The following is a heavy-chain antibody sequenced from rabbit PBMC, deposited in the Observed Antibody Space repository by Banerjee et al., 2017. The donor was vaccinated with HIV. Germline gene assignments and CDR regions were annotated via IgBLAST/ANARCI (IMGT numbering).Heavy chain of an antibody. V-gene: IGHV1S47*01. D-gene: IGHD1-1*01. Sequence: QEQLEESGGDLVKPEGSLTLSCKASGFDFSSNAMCWVRQAPGKRPEWIACIYNGDGSTYYASWVNGRFSISRSTSLNTVTLRMTSLTAADTATYFCARDVAGSGIYDFGLWGPGTLVTVS. CDR3: ARDVAGSGIYDFGL. CDR2: IYNGDGST. J-gene: IGHJ6*01. CDR1: GFDFSSNA.